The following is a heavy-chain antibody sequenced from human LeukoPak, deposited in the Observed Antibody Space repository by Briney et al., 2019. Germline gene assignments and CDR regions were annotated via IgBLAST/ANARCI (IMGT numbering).Heavy chain of an antibody. Sequence: SETLSLTCAVYGGSFSGYYWSWIRQPPGKGLEWIGEINHSGSTNYNPSLKSRVSISIDTSKNQFSLKLTSVTAADTAVYYCARPDHYDNSGYPDWGQGTLVTVSS. D-gene: IGHD3-22*01. CDR1: GGSFSGYY. J-gene: IGHJ4*02. CDR3: ARPDHYDNSGYPD. V-gene: IGHV4-34*01. CDR2: INHSGST.